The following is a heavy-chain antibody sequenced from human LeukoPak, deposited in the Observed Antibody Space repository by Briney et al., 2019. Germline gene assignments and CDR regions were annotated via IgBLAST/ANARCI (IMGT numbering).Heavy chain of an antibody. V-gene: IGHV5-10-1*01. Sequence: GESLKISCKGSGYSFTSYWISWVRQMPGKGLEWMGRIDPSDSYTNYSPSFQGHVSISADKSNSTAYLQWSSLKASDTAMYYCARVPKSNYDSSGYSDYWGQGTLVPVSS. CDR3: ARVPKSNYDSSGYSDY. CDR2: IDPSDSYT. J-gene: IGHJ4*02. CDR1: GYSFTSYW. D-gene: IGHD3-22*01.